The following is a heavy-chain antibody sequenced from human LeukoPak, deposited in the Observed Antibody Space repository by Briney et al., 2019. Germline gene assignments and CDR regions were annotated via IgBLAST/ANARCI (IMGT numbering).Heavy chain of an antibody. Sequence: GGSLRLSCAASGFTFSSYAMSWVRQAPGKGLEWVANVKQDGCEKYYVDSVKGRFTISRDNAKNSVYLQMNSLRAEDTAVYYCARGYSFDYWGQGTLVTVSS. V-gene: IGHV3-7*01. D-gene: IGHD5-18*01. CDR3: ARGYSFDY. CDR1: GFTFSSYA. CDR2: VKQDGCEK. J-gene: IGHJ4*02.